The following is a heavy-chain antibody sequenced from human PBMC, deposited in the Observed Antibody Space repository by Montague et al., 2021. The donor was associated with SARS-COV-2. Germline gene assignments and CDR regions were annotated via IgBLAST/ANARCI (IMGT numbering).Heavy chain of an antibody. Sequence: CAISGDSVTGSRDAGHDLRSTRPNSSHGRRSYAYSCRRKNDYAVSVRSRITISADTSKNQFSLQLNSVTPEDTAVYYCARGGYSSDWLWGRGTLVTVS. CDR3: ARGGYSSDWL. D-gene: IGHD5-12*01. CDR2: YAYSCRRKN. CDR1: GDSVTGSRDA. J-gene: IGHJ2*01. V-gene: IGHV6-1*01.